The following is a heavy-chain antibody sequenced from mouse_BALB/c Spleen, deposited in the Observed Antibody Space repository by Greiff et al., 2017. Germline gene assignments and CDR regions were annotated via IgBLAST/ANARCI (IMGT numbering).Heavy chain of an antibody. CDR2: ISYSGST. Sequence: EVQLQQSGPGLVKPSQSLSLTCTVTGYSITSDYAWNWIRQFPGNKLEWMGYISYSGSTSYNPSLKSRISITRDTSKNQFFLQLNSVTTEDTATYYCARWLLPLGAMDYWGQETSVTVSS. CDR3: ARWLLPLGAMDY. CDR1: GYSITSDYA. V-gene: IGHV3-2*02. J-gene: IGHJ4*01. D-gene: IGHD2-3*01.